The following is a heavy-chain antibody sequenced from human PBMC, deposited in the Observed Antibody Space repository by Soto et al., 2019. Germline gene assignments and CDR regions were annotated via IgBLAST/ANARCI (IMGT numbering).Heavy chain of an antibody. CDR2: IIPIFGTA. CDR1: GGTFSSYA. J-gene: IGHJ6*02. CDR3: ASVLTMVRGVIVTYYGMDV. V-gene: IGHV1-69*06. Sequence: SVKVSCKASGGTFSSYAISWVRQAPGQGLEWMGGIIPIFGTANYAQKFQGRVTITADKSTSTAYMELSSLRSEDTAVYYCASVLTMVRGVIVTYYGMDVWGQGTTVTVSS. D-gene: IGHD3-10*01.